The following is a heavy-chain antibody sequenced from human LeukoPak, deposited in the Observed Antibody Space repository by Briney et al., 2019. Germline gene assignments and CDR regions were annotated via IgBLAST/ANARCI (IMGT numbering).Heavy chain of an antibody. CDR3: ARDRPRESLSQLWLLTGFGYYGMDV. D-gene: IGHD5-18*01. CDR1: GFTFSSYS. J-gene: IGHJ6*02. CDR2: ISSSSSYI. V-gene: IGHV3-21*01. Sequence: PGGSLRLSCAASGFTFSSYSMNWVRQAPGKGLEWVSSISSSSSYIYYADSVKGRFTISRDNAKNSLYLQMNSLRAEDTAVYYCARDRPRESLSQLWLLTGFGYYGMDVWGQGTTVTVSS.